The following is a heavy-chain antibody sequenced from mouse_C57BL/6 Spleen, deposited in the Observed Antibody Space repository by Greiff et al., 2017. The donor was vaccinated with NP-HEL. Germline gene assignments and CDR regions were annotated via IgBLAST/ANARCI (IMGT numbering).Heavy chain of an antibody. D-gene: IGHD4-1*01. V-gene: IGHV1-80*01. CDR3: ARLTGRRDYAMDY. CDR2: IYPGDGDT. Sequence: QVQLQQSGAELVKPGASVKISCKASGYAFSSYWMNWVKQRPGKGLEWIGQIYPGDGDTNYNVKFKGKATLTADKSSSTAYMQLSSLTSEDSAVYFCARLTGRRDYAMDYWGQGTSVTVSS. J-gene: IGHJ4*01. CDR1: GYAFSSYW.